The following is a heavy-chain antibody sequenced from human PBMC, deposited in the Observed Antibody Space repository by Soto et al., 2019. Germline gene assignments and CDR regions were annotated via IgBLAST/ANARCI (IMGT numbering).Heavy chain of an antibody. D-gene: IGHD6-19*01. Sequence: ASVKVSCKASGYTFTSYYMHWVRQAPGQGLEGMGIINPSGGSTSYAQKFQGRVTMTRDTSTSTVYMELSSLRSEDTAVYYCAREGRSSYSSGWYYFDYWGQGTMVTVYS. CDR1: GYTFTSYY. J-gene: IGHJ4*02. V-gene: IGHV1-46*01. CDR3: AREGRSSYSSGWYYFDY. CDR2: INPSGGST.